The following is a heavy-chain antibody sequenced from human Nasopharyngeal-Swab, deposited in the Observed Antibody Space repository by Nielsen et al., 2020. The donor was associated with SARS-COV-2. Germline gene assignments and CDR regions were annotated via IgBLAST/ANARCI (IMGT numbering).Heavy chain of an antibody. D-gene: IGHD6-13*01. V-gene: IGHV7-4-1*02. CDR3: ARLPARIAAAGTDYYYYGMDV. Sequence: GRQAPGQGLEWMGWINTNTGNPTYAQGFTGRFVFSLDTSVSTAYPQISSLKAEDTAVYYCARLPARIAAAGTDYYYYGMDVWGQGTTVTVSS. CDR2: INTNTGNP. J-gene: IGHJ6*02.